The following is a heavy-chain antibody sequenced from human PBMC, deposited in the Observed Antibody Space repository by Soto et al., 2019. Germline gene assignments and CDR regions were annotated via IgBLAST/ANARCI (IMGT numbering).Heavy chain of an antibody. J-gene: IGHJ5*02. D-gene: IGHD2-2*01. CDR2: IYYSGST. V-gene: IGHV4-59*01. CDR3: ARDVRYCSSTSCYRWFDP. CDR1: GGSISSYY. Sequence: SETLSLTCTVSGGSISSYYWSWIRQPPGKGLEWIGYIYYSGSTNYNPSLKSRVTISVDTSKNQFSLKLSSVTAADTAVYYCARDVRYCSSTSCYRWFDPWGQGTLVTVSS.